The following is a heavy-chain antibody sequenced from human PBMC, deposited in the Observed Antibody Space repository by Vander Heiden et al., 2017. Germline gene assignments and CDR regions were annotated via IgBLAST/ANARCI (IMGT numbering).Heavy chain of an antibody. CDR2: ISWNSGSI. CDR3: AKCCGAAISGMDV. J-gene: IGHJ6*02. Sequence: EVQLVESGGGLVQPGRSLRLSCAASGFPFDDYAMHWVRQAPGKGLEWVSGISWNSGSIGYADSVKGRFTISRDNAKNSLYLQMNSLRAEDTALYYCAKCCGAAISGMDVWGQGTTVTVSS. D-gene: IGHD2-2*01. V-gene: IGHV3-9*01. CDR1: GFPFDDYA.